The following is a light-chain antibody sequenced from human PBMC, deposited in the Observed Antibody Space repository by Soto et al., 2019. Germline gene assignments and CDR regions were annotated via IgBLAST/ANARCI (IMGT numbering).Light chain of an antibody. J-gene: IGLJ2*01. V-gene: IGLV4-60*03. Sequence: QSVLTQSSSASASLGSSVKLPCSQDRGHTSHIIAWHQQQPGKAPRYLMKLEGSGNYNKGSGVPDRFSGSSSGADRYLTITNLQAEDEADYYCETWDSNIGIFGEGAQLSVL. CDR3: ETWDSNIGI. CDR1: RGHTSHI. CDR2: LEGSGNY.